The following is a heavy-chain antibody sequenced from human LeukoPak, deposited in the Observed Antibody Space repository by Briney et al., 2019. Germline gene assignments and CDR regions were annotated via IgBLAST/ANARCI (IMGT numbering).Heavy chain of an antibody. CDR3: ARTRAYDGYGNFDN. CDR1: GYTFSTYD. J-gene: IGHJ4*02. CDR2: MNPNSGNT. Sequence: ASVKVSCKASGYTFSTYDINWVRQATGQGLEWMGWMNPNSGNTGYVRKFQGRVTMTRNTSISTAYMELSSLRYEDTAVYYCARTRAYDGYGNFDNWGQGTLVTVSS. D-gene: IGHD5-12*01. V-gene: IGHV1-8*01.